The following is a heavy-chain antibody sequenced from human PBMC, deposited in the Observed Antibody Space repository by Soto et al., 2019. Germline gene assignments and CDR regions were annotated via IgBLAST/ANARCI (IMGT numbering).Heavy chain of an antibody. D-gene: IGHD3-22*01. CDR3: GRRMKDSSSAGGFDI. Sequence: QLQLQESGPGLAKPSETLSLTCTVSGGSISSSSDFWVWIRQPPGKALEWMGSIYYSGNTYYKPTLKSRVTVYVDRSKNRFYLKLSSVTAADTTLDYCGRRMKDSSSAGGFDILGQGTMVMVAS. J-gene: IGHJ3*02. CDR1: GGSISSSSDF. V-gene: IGHV4-39*01. CDR2: IYYSGNT.